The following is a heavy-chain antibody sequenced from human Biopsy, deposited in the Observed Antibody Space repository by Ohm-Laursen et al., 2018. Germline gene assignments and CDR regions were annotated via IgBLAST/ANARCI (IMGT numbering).Heavy chain of an antibody. D-gene: IGHD6-19*01. CDR2: ISPKSGGT. V-gene: IGHV1-2*02. CDR1: GFSFTGYY. CDR3: AFQSVAQMKNFDY. Sequence: SVKVSCKASGFSFTGYYIHWVRQAPGQGLEWMGWISPKSGGTNYAQKFQGNITMTKNTSMSTAYMEMSRLRSDDTAVYYCAFQSVAQMKNFDYWGQGTLVTVSS. J-gene: IGHJ4*02.